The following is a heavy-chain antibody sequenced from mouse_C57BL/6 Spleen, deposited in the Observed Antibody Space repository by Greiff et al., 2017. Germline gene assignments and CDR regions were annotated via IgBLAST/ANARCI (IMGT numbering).Heavy chain of an antibody. Sequence: QVQLQQPGAELVKPGASVKLSCKASGYTFTSYWMHWVKQRPGQGLEWIGMIHPNSGSINYNEKFKSKATLTVDKSSSTAYMQLSSLTSEDSAVYYCARIGSKKIFDYWGQGTTLTVSS. CDR2: IHPNSGSI. CDR1: GYTFTSYW. V-gene: IGHV1-64*01. J-gene: IGHJ2*01. CDR3: ARIGSKKIFDY.